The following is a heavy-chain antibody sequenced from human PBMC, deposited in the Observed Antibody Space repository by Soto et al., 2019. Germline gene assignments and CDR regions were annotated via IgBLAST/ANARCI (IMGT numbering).Heavy chain of an antibody. V-gene: IGHV4-59*08. J-gene: IGHJ3*02. D-gene: IGHD2-2*01. CDR1: GGSISSYY. Sequence: SENLSLTCTVSGGSISSYYWSWIRQPPGKGLEWIGYIYYSGSTNYNPSLKSRVTISVDTSKNQFSLKLSSVTAADTAVYYCAALGYFSSTSCRLYAFDICGQGTMVTVSS. CDR2: IYYSGST. CDR3: AALGYFSSTSCRLYAFDI.